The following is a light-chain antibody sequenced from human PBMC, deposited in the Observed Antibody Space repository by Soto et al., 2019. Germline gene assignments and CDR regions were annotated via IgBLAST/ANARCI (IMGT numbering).Light chain of an antibody. CDR3: QQYYSSQWT. J-gene: IGKJ1*01. V-gene: IGKV4-1*01. Sequence: DIVMTQSPDSLAVSLGERATINCKSSQSVLYSSNNKNYLAWYQQRPGQSPNLLIYWASTRKSGVPDRFSGSGSATDFTLTISSLQDEDVEVYYCQQYYSSQWTLGQGTKVDIK. CDR2: WAS. CDR1: QSVLYSSNNKNY.